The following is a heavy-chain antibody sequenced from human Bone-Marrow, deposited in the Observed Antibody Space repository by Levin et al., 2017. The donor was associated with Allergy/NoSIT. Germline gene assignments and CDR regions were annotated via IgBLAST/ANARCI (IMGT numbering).Heavy chain of an antibody. J-gene: IGHJ4*02. CDR1: GGSISSGSYY. D-gene: IGHD5-12*01. CDR3: AGDKATLYYIDY. CDR2: IYTSGST. V-gene: IGHV4-61*02. Sequence: PSETLSLTCTVSGGSISSGSYYWSWIRQPAGKGLEWIGRIYTSGSTNYNPSLKSRVTISVDTSKNQFSLKLSSVTAAATAVYYCAGDKATLYYIDYWGQGTLVTVSS.